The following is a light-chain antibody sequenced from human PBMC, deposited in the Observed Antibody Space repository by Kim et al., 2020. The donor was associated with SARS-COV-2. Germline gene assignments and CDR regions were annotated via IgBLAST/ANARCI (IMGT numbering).Light chain of an antibody. CDR3: EQYGTSQWT. J-gene: IGKJ1*01. CDR2: GTS. V-gene: IGKV3-20*01. Sequence: PGERATLSCRATQTVSSNNLAWYQQKPGQAPRLVIYGTSTRATGIPDRFSGTGSGTDFTLTITRLEPEDIAVYYCEQYGTSQWTFGQGTKVEIK. CDR1: QTVSSNN.